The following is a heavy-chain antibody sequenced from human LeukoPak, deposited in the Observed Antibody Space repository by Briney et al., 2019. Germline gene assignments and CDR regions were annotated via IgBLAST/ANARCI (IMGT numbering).Heavy chain of an antibody. Sequence: PGRSLRLSCAASGFTFSSYGMHWVRQAPGKGLEWVAVISYDGSNKYYADSVKGRLTISRDNSKNTLYLQMNSLRAEDTAVYYCAKDHVRTFAFDIWGQGTMVTVSS. CDR1: GFTFSSYG. D-gene: IGHD1-14*01. V-gene: IGHV3-30*18. CDR3: AKDHVRTFAFDI. CDR2: ISYDGSNK. J-gene: IGHJ3*02.